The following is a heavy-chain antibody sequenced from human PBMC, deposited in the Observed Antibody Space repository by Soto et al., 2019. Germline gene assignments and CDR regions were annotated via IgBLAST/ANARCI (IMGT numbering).Heavy chain of an antibody. J-gene: IGHJ5*02. CDR1: GGSISSYY. D-gene: IGHD6-25*01. Sequence: SETLSLTCTVSGGSISSYYWSWIRQPPGKGLEWIASIYYSGSTYYNPSLKSRVTISVDMSKNQFSLKLSSVTAADTAVYYCARPHGGSSGWDNWFDPWGQGTLVTVSS. CDR3: ARPHGGSSGWDNWFDP. CDR2: IYYSGST. V-gene: IGHV4-59*01.